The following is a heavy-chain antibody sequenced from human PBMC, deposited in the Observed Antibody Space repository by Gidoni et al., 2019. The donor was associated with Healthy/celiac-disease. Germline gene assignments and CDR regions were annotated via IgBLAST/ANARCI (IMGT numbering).Heavy chain of an antibody. J-gene: IGHJ4*02. V-gene: IGHV3-43*01. Sequence: EVQLVESGGVVVQLGGSLRRSCAASGFTFDDYTMHWVRQAPGKGLEWVSLISWDGGSTYYADSVKGRFTISRDNSKNSLYLQMNSLRTEDTALYYCAKDKGSSSWSYYFDYWGQGTLVTVSS. CDR3: AKDKGSSSWSYYFDY. D-gene: IGHD6-13*01. CDR1: GFTFDDYT. CDR2: ISWDGGST.